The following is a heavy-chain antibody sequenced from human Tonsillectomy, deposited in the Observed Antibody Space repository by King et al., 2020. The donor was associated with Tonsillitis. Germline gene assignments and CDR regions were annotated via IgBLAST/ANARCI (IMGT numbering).Heavy chain of an antibody. CDR1: GYSISSGYY. CDR3: AGDLRFGYYYYFDY. J-gene: IGHJ4*02. D-gene: IGHD3-22*01. CDR2: VYHSGST. V-gene: IGHV4-38-2*01. Sequence: QLQESGPGLVKPSETLSLTCAVSGYSISSGYYWGWIRQPPGKGLEWIGSVYHSGSTYYNPSLKSRVTISVDTSKNQFSLTLSSVTAADTAVYYCAGDLRFGYYYYFDYWGQGTLVTVSS.